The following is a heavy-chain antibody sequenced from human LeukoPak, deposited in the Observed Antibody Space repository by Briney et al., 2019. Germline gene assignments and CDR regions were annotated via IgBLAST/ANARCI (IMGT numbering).Heavy chain of an antibody. J-gene: IGHJ4*02. Sequence: SETLSLTCTVSGGSISPYYWSWIRQTPGKGLEWIGHIYYSGSTSYNPSLKSRITISVDTSKNQFSLKLSSVTAADTAVYYCASYSGYGSHDYWGQGTLVTVSS. CDR2: IYYSGST. V-gene: IGHV4-59*08. CDR3: ASYSGYGSHDY. CDR1: GGSISPYY. D-gene: IGHD5-12*01.